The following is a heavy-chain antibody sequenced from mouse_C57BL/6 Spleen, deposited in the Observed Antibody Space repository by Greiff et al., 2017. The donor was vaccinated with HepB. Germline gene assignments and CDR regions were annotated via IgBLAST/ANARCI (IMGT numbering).Heavy chain of an antibody. CDR3: ARVDYDLYWYFDV. CDR1: GFTFSDYY. V-gene: IGHV5-16*01. D-gene: IGHD2-4*01. J-gene: IGHJ1*03. Sequence: EVKLVESEGGLVQPGSSMKLSCTASGFTFSDYYMAWVRQVPEKGLEWVANINYDGSSTYYLDSLKSRFIISRDNAKNILYLQMSSLKSEDTATYYCARVDYDLYWYFDVWGTGTTVTVSS. CDR2: INYDGSST.